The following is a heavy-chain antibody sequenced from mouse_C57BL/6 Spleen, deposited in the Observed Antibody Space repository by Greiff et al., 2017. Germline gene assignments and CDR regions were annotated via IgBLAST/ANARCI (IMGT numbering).Heavy chain of an antibody. D-gene: IGHD1-1*02. V-gene: IGHV2-6-1*01. Sequence: VKLQESGPGLVAPSQSLSITCTVSGFSLTSYGVHWVRQPPGKGLEWLVVIWSDGSTTYNSALKSRLSISKDNSKSQVFLKMNSLQTDDTAMYYWARHPLYGQGVYYAMDYWGQGTSVTVSS. CDR2: IWSDGST. CDR3: ARHPLYGQGVYYAMDY. J-gene: IGHJ4*01. CDR1: GFSLTSYG.